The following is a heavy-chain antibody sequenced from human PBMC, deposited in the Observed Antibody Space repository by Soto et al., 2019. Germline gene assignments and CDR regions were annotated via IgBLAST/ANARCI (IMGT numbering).Heavy chain of an antibody. J-gene: IGHJ6*02. Sequence: GGSLRLSCAASGFTFSSYSMNWVRQAPGKGLEWVSSISSSSSYIYYADSVKGRFTISRDNAKNSLYLQMNSLRAEDTAVYYCARDFLKKERWSSLGRENSYYYYYGMDVWGQGTTVTVSS. CDR2: ISSSSSYI. D-gene: IGHD7-27*01. V-gene: IGHV3-21*01. CDR3: ARDFLKKERWSSLGRENSYYYYYGMDV. CDR1: GFTFSSYS.